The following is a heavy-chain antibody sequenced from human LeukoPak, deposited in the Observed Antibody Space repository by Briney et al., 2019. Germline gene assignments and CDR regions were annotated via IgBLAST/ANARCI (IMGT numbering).Heavy chain of an antibody. CDR1: GFTFSSYG. CDR3: AKDQGGYSYGPDY. CDR2: ISYDGSNK. J-gene: IGHJ4*02. D-gene: IGHD5-18*01. V-gene: IGHV3-30*18. Sequence: PGRSLRLSCAASGFTFSSYGMHWVRQAPGKGLEWVAVISYDGSNKYYADSVKGRFTISRDNSKNTLYLQMNSLRAEDTAVYYCAKDQGGYSYGPDYWGQGTLVTVSS.